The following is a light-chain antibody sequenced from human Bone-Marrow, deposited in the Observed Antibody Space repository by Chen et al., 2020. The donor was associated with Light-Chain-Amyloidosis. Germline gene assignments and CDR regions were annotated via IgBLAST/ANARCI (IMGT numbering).Light chain of an antibody. Sequence: QSALTQPASVSGSPGQSITISCTGTSSDVGGDNHVSWYQQHPDKAPKLMIYEVTNRPSWVPDRFSGSKSDNTASLTISEIQTDDEADYFCSSYTITNTLVFGSGTRVTVL. J-gene: IGLJ1*01. CDR1: SSDVGGDNH. CDR2: EVT. V-gene: IGLV2-14*01. CDR3: SSYTITNTLV.